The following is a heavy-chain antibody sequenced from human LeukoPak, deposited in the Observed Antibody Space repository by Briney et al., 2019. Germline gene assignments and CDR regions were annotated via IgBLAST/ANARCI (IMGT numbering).Heavy chain of an antibody. CDR2: ISAYNGNT. CDR1: GYTFTSYG. J-gene: IGHJ4*02. CDR3: AGSLGYCTSNVCYLKY. D-gene: IGHD2-8*01. V-gene: IGHV1-18*01. Sequence: ASVKVSCKAAGYTFTSYGISWVRQAPGQGLEWMGWISAYNGNTNYAQKLQGRVTMTTDTSTSTAYMELRSLRSDDTAVYYCAGSLGYCTSNVCYLKYWGQGTLVTVSS.